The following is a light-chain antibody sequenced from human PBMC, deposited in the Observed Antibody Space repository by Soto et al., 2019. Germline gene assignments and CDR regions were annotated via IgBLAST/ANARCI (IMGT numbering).Light chain of an antibody. CDR2: GAS. CDR1: QSVSSD. CDR3: QQYTNWPPMYT. J-gene: IGKJ2*01. Sequence: EIVMTQSPATLSVSPEERATLSCRASQSVSSDLTWYQQKPGQAPRLLIYGASTRATGIPARFSGSGSGTEFTLTISSLQSEDFAVYYCQQYTNWPPMYTFGQGTKLEIK. V-gene: IGKV3-15*01.